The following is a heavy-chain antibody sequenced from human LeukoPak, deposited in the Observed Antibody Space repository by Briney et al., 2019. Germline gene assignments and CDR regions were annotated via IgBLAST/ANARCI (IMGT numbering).Heavy chain of an antibody. V-gene: IGHV3-30*03. CDR3: ARSRTRITMVRGVIGAFDI. J-gene: IGHJ3*02. Sequence: QPGGSLRLSCAASGFTFNFFGLHWVRQAPGKGLEWVAFLSHDGTYQLYGDSVKGRFTISRDNAKNTLYLQMNSLRAEDTAVYYCARSRTRITMVRGVIGAFDIWGQGTMVTVSS. D-gene: IGHD3-10*01. CDR2: LSHDGTYQ. CDR1: GFTFNFFG.